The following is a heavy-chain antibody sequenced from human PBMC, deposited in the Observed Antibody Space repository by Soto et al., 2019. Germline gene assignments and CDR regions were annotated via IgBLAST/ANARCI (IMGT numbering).Heavy chain of an antibody. CDR3: ARDELRFLEWLSYNYYGMDV. CDR1: GGTFSSYA. D-gene: IGHD3-3*01. Sequence: SVKVSCKASGGTFSSYAISWVRQAPGQGLEWMGGIIPIFGTANYAQKFQGRVTITADESTSTAYMELSSLRSEDTAVYYCARDELRFLEWLSYNYYGMDVWGQGTTVTVSS. CDR2: IIPIFGTA. V-gene: IGHV1-69*13. J-gene: IGHJ6*02.